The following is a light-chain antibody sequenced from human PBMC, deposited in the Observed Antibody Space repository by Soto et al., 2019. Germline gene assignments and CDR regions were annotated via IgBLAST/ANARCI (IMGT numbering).Light chain of an antibody. CDR2: EVT. CDR1: SSDVAGYNY. J-gene: IGLJ2*01. Sequence: QSVLTQPASVSGSPGQSITISCTGTSSDVAGYNYVSWYQQHPSKAPKLMIYEVTNRPSGVSNRFSGSKSGNTASLTISGLQAEDEADYYCSSYTSSSTPVVFGGGTKLTVL. CDR3: SSYTSSSTPVV. V-gene: IGLV2-14*01.